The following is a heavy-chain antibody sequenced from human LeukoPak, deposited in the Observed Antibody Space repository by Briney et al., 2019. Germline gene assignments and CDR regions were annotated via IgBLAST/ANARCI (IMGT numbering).Heavy chain of an antibody. Sequence: SETLSLTCAVSGYSLSSGYYWGWIRQPPGKGLEWIGSIYHSGSTYYNPSLKSRVTISVDTSKNQFSLKLSSVTAADTAVYYCARHPLGSSWYEGAFDIWGQGTMVTVSS. V-gene: IGHV4-38-2*01. CDR1: GYSLSSGYY. CDR3: ARHPLGSSWYEGAFDI. CDR2: IYHSGST. J-gene: IGHJ3*02. D-gene: IGHD6-13*01.